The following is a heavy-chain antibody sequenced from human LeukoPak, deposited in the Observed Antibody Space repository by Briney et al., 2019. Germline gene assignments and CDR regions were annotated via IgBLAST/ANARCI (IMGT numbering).Heavy chain of an antibody. J-gene: IGHJ4*02. CDR3: GMIPDY. V-gene: IGHV4-4*02. D-gene: IGHD3-16*01. CDR2: IYHSGST. Sequence: PSETLSLTCAASGGSISSSNWWSWVHQPPGKGLEWIWEIYHSGSTNYNPALKSRVTISVKKYNNQFSLKQSSVPAANTAVYYCGMIPDYWGQGTLVTVSS. CDR1: GGSISSSNW.